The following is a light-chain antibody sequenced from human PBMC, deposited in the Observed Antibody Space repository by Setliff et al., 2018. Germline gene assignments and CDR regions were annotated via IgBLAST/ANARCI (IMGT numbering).Light chain of an antibody. CDR1: RSNVGPNT. Sequence: QSALTQPPSASGAPGQRVTISCSGSRSNVGPNTVDWYQQLPGTAPKLLLFGNSQRPSGVPDRFSGSKSGTTASLVISGLQSEDGADYYCATWDDGLNGAVFGGGTKVTVL. CDR3: ATWDDGLNGAV. J-gene: IGLJ2*01. CDR2: GNS. V-gene: IGLV1-44*01.